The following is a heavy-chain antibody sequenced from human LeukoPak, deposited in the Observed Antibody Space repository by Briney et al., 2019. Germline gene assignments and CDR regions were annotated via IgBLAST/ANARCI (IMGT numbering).Heavy chain of an antibody. D-gene: IGHD6-19*01. CDR1: GGSISSYY. J-gene: IGHJ4*02. CDR2: IYYSGST. V-gene: IGHV4-59*08. Sequence: SETLSLTCTVSGGSISSYYWNWIRQPPGKGLEWIGYIYYSGSTNYNPSLKSRVTISVDTTKNQFSLKLSSVTAADTAMYYCARRGGVEYSSGWYFDYWGQGTLVTVFS. CDR3: ARRGGVEYSSGWYFDY.